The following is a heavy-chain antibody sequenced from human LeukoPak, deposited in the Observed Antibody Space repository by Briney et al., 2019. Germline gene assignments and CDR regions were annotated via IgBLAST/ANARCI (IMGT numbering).Heavy chain of an antibody. V-gene: IGHV3-23*01. CDR1: GFTFSSYA. CDR2: ISGSGGST. CDR3: AKGPRRWDIVVVPAAMTAFDI. D-gene: IGHD2-2*01. Sequence: GGSLRLSCAASGFTFSSYAMSWVRQAPGKGLEWVSAISGSGGSTYYADSVKGRFTISRDNSKNTLYLQMNSLRAEDTAVYYCAKGPRRWDIVVVPAAMTAFDIWGQGTMVTVSS. J-gene: IGHJ3*02.